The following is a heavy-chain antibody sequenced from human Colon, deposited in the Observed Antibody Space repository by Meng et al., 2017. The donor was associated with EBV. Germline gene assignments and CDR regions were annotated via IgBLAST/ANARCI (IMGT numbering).Heavy chain of an antibody. V-gene: IGHV4-31*03. D-gene: IGHD6-19*01. J-gene: IGHJ4*02. CDR2: IYYSGST. Sequence: QVQPEDSGTVAVTPSQTLSPPCTVAGRSVSSGGYYWTWIRQHPGKGLEWFGHIYYSGSTFYNPSLKRRVIISIDTSKNQSSLNLRSVTAADTAVYYCARVSSGWDYFDYWGQGTLVTVSS. CDR1: GRSVSSGGYY. CDR3: ARVSSGWDYFDY.